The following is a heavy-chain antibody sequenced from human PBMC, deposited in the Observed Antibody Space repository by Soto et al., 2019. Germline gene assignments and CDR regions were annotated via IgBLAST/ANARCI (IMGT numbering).Heavy chain of an antibody. V-gene: IGHV3-30*09. Sequence: PGGSLRLCCAASGFTFSSYAMHWVRQAPGKGLEWVAVISYDGSNKYYAAPVMGRFAISRDDSKNTLYLQMNSLKTEDTAVYYCTTEIGRQVVYWGQGALVTVSS. J-gene: IGHJ4*02. CDR1: GFTFSSYA. CDR3: TTEIGRQVVY. D-gene: IGHD2-21*01. CDR2: ISYDGSNK.